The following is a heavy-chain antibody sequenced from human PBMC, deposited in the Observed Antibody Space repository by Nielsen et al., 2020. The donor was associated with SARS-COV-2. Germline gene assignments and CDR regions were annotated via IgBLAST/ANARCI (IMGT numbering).Heavy chain of an antibody. D-gene: IGHD2-2*02. CDR2: ISYDGSNK. V-gene: IGHV3-30*18. CDR1: GFTFSSYG. J-gene: IGHJ3*02. Sequence: GESLKISCAASGFTFSSYGMHWVRQAPGKGLEWVAVISYDGSNKYYADSVKGRFTISRDNSKNTLYLQMNSLRAEDTAVYYCAKVHSPAAIHDAFDIWGQGTMVTVSS. CDR3: AKVHSPAAIHDAFDI.